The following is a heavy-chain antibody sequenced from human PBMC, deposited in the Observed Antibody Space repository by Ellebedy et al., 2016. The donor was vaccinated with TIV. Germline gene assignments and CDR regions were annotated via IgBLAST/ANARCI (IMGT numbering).Heavy chain of an antibody. CDR2: IEQDGSEK. D-gene: IGHD5-18*01. CDR1: GFSFSNFR. J-gene: IGHJ4*02. V-gene: IGHV3-7*03. CDR3: AKDRTPGDGYWVFDF. Sequence: GESLKISCAASGFSFSNFRMNWVRQAPGKGLEWVATIEQDGSEKSYLDSVKGRFTISRDNAKNSLYLQMSSLRAEDTAVYYCAKDRTPGDGYWVFDFWGQGTLVTVST.